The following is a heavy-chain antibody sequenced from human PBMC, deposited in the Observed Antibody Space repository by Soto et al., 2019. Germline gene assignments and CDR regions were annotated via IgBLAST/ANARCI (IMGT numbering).Heavy chain of an antibody. J-gene: IGHJ6*02. V-gene: IGHV4-31*03. CDR3: ARGGRRSPGMDV. Sequence: QVQLQESGPGLVQPSQTLSLTCTVSGGSISSGGYYWSWIRQHPGKGLEGIGYIYYRGSTYYNPSLQVRVTIYVDTSKNQFSLKLSSVTAADTALYYCARGGRRSPGMDVWGQGTTVTVSS. CDR2: IYYRGST. CDR1: GGSISSGGYY.